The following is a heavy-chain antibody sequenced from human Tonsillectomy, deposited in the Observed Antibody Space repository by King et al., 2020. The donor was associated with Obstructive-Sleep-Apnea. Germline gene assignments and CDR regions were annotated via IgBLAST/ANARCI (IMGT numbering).Heavy chain of an antibody. CDR2: INTRGTT. D-gene: IGHD3-10*01. J-gene: IGHJ4*02. CDR3: AKEGGGSGVYWVDS. CDR1: GFTFSSYG. V-gene: IGHV3-23*04. Sequence: VQLVESGGGMVQPGGSLRLSCAASGFTFSSYGISWVRQAPGKGLEWVSAINTRGTTFYAGSVRGRFSISRDNSKYTVNLQVNSRRAEDPALYYCAKEGGGSGVYWVDSWGQGTLVTVSS.